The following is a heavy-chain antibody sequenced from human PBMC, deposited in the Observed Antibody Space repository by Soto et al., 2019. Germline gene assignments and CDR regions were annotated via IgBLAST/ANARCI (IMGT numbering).Heavy chain of an antibody. Sequence: PGGSLRLSCAASGFTFSSYSMNWVRQAPGKGLEWVANIKQDGSEKYYVDSVKGRFTISRDNAKNSLYLQMNSLRAEDTAVYYCARGLRYFDWLLLDNDAFDIWGQGTMVTVSS. D-gene: IGHD3-9*01. CDR2: IKQDGSEK. V-gene: IGHV3-7*01. CDR3: ARGLRYFDWLLLDNDAFDI. J-gene: IGHJ3*02. CDR1: GFTFSSYS.